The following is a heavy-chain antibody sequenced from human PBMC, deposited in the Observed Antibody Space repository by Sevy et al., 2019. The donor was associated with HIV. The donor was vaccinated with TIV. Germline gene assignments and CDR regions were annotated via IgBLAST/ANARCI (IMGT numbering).Heavy chain of an antibody. CDR1: GGSISSSRHY. CDR2: RFYSGGA. D-gene: IGHD3-16*01. Sequence: SETLSLTCTVSGGSISSSRHYWAWIRHSPGKRLEWIGSRFYSGGAYYNPSLQSRVTMSVDTSKNQFSLNVNSVTAADTAVYYCASHPLGTWFDLWGQGILVTVSS. CDR3: ASHPLGTWFDL. J-gene: IGHJ5*02. V-gene: IGHV4-39*01.